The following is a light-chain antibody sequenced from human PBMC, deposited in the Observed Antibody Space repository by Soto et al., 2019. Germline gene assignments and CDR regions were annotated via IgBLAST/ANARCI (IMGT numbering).Light chain of an antibody. V-gene: IGLV2-14*01. Sequence: QSVLTQPASVSGSPGQSITISCTGTSSDVGGYNYDSWYQQHPDKAPKLMIYDVTNRPSGISNRFSGSKSGNTASLTISGLQAEDEADYYCSSYTSSNTGVFGTGTKLTVL. CDR1: SSDVGGYNY. CDR3: SSYTSSNTGV. CDR2: DVT. J-gene: IGLJ1*01.